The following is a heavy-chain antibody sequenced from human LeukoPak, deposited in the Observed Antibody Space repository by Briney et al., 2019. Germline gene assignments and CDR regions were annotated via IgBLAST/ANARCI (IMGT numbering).Heavy chain of an antibody. Sequence: GGSLRLSCAASGFTFSSYVMSWVRQAPGKGLEWVSAISGSGGSTYYADSVKGRFTISRDNSKNTLYLQMNSLRAEDTAVYYCAKDVVSTSCYYFDYWGQGTLVTVSS. CDR2: ISGSGGST. V-gene: IGHV3-23*01. CDR3: AKDVVSTSCYYFDY. D-gene: IGHD2-2*01. J-gene: IGHJ4*02. CDR1: GFTFSSYV.